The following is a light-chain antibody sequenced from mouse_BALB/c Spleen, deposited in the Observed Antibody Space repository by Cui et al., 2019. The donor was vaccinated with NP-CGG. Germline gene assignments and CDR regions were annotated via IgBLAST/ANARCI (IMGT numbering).Light chain of an antibody. CDR1: TGAVTTSNY. CDR3: ALWYSNHWV. V-gene: IGLV1*01. Sequence: QAVVTQESAPTTSPGETVTLTCRSSTGAVTTSNYANWVQEKPDHFFTGLIGGTNNRAPGIPARFSGFLIGDKAALTITGAQTEDEAIYFCALWYSNHWVFGGGTKLTVL. CDR2: GTN. J-gene: IGLJ1*01.